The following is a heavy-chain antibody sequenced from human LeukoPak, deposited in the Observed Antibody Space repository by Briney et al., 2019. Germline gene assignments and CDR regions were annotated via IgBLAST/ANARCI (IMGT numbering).Heavy chain of an antibody. CDR1: GYTFTGYY. CDR3: ARDQRLLWFGDFGADGYYFDY. J-gene: IGHJ4*02. Sequence: ASVKVSCKASGYTFTGYYMHWVRQAPGQGLEWMGWINPNSGGTNYAQKFQGRVTMTRDTSISTAYMELSRLRSDDTAVYYCARDQRLLWFGDFGADGYYFDYWGQGTLVTVSS. D-gene: IGHD3-10*01. V-gene: IGHV1-2*02. CDR2: INPNSGGT.